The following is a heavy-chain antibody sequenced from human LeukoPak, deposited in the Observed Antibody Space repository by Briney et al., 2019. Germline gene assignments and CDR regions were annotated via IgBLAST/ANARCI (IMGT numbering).Heavy chain of an antibody. CDR3: ARGRTVTHYYYMDV. D-gene: IGHD4-17*01. CDR2: INPNTDGT. CDR1: GYTFTGYY. J-gene: IGHJ6*03. Sequence: ASVKVSCKASGYTFTGYYIHWVRQAPGQGLEWMGWINPNTDGTSYAQKFQGRVTITRNTSISTAYMELSSLRSEDTAVYYCARGRTVTHYYYMDVWGKGTTVTVSS. V-gene: IGHV1-8*03.